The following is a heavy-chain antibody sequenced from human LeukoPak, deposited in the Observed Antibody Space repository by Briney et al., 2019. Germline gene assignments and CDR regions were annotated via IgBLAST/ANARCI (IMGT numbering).Heavy chain of an antibody. Sequence: ASVKVSCKASGGTFSGYAISWVRQAPGQGLEWMGRIIPILGIANYAQKFQGRVTITADKSTSTAYMELSSLRSEDTAVYYCALSMVRGVIPNFDYWGQGTLVTVSS. V-gene: IGHV1-69*04. CDR3: ALSMVRGVIPNFDY. D-gene: IGHD3-10*01. J-gene: IGHJ4*02. CDR1: GGTFSGYA. CDR2: IIPILGIA.